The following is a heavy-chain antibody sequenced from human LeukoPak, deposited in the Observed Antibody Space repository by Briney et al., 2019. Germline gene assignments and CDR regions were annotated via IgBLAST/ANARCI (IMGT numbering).Heavy chain of an antibody. D-gene: IGHD5-24*01. V-gene: IGHV1-69*06. J-gene: IGHJ4*02. Sequence: GASVKVSCKASGGTFSSYAISWVRQAPGQGLEWMGGIIPIFGTANYAQKFQGRVTITADKSTSTAYMELSSLRSEDTAVYYCARSPVEMATIRHPYFDYWGQGTLVTVSS. CDR1: GGTFSSYA. CDR2: IIPIFGTA. CDR3: ARSPVEMATIRHPYFDY.